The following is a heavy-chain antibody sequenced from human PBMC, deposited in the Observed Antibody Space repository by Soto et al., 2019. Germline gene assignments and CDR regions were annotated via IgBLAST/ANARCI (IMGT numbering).Heavy chain of an antibody. D-gene: IGHD1-26*01. J-gene: IGHJ4*02. Sequence: GAAVKVSCKTSGVTFGTYPISWVRQALGQGLEWVGTIIPVTGTTHYPQMFQGRVTITADTYTSTAYMELSSLRFEDTAVYYCATAGFSGSAGFDYWGQGTLVTVSS. CDR3: ATAGFSGSAGFDY. CDR1: GVTFGTYP. V-gene: IGHV1-69*08. CDR2: IIPVTGTT.